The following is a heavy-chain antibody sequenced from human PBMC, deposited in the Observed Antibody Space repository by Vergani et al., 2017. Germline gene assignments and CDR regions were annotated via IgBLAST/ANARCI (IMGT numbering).Heavy chain of an antibody. D-gene: IGHD3-3*01. Sequence: VQLVESGGGVVQPGRSLRLSCAASGFTFSSYSMNWVRQAPGKGLEWVSYISSSSSTIYYGDSVKGRFTISRDNAKNALYLQMNSLRDEDTAVYYCAREDYDLWSGTINWFDPWGQGTLVTVSS. CDR1: GFTFSSYS. J-gene: IGHJ5*02. CDR2: ISSSSSTI. CDR3: AREDYDLWSGTINWFDP. V-gene: IGHV3-48*02.